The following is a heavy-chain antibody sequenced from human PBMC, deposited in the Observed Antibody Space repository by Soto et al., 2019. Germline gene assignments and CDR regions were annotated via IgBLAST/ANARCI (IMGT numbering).Heavy chain of an antibody. CDR3: ARHSYYYGSTYGCWLDP. CDR1: GASISRYY. CDR2: LYNTGST. Sequence: SETLSLTCTVSGASISRYYWSWIRKSPGKGLEWIGYLYNTGSTIYNPSLKSRVTISVDTSKNQFSLKLSSVTAADTAVYYCARHSYYYGSTYGCWLDPWGQGTLVPSPQ. J-gene: IGHJ5*02. D-gene: IGHD3-10*01. V-gene: IGHV4-59*08.